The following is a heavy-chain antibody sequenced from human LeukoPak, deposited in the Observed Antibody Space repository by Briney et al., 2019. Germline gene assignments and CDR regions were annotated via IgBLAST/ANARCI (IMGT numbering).Heavy chain of an antibody. D-gene: IGHD3-10*01. V-gene: IGHV3-74*01. Sequence: GGSLRLSCAASGFTFGRYWMHWVRQAPGKGLVWVSRINSDGSSTTYAGSVKGRFTISRDNSKNTLYLQMNNLRAEDTAVYYCAKDPRYYYGSGVDYFYYYMDVWGKGTTVTISS. CDR2: INSDGSST. CDR1: GFTFGRYW. CDR3: AKDPRYYYGSGVDYFYYYMDV. J-gene: IGHJ6*03.